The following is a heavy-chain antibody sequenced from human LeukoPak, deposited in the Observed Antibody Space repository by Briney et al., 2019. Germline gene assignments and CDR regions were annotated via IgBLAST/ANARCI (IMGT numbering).Heavy chain of an antibody. Sequence: GGSLRLSCAASGFTFSSYGMHWVRQAPGKELEWVAVISYDGSNKYYADSVKGRFTISRDNSKNTLYLQMNSLRAEDTAVYYCTLGTITMVRGVTFNWFDPWGQGTLVTVSS. J-gene: IGHJ5*02. CDR3: TLGTITMVRGVTFNWFDP. D-gene: IGHD3-10*01. V-gene: IGHV3-30*03. CDR1: GFTFSSYG. CDR2: ISYDGSNK.